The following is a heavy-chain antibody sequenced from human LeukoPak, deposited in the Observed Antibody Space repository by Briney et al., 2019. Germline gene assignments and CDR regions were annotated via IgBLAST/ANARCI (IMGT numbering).Heavy chain of an antibody. V-gene: IGHV4-59*01. CDR1: GGSISSYY. CDR3: ARVVLDPLIAAAVGYFDY. CDR2: IYYSGST. Sequence: SETLSLTCTVSGGSISSYYWSWIRQPPGEGLEWIGYIYYSGSTNYNPSLKSRVTISVDTSKNQFSLKLSSVTAADTAVYYCARVVLDPLIAAAVGYFDYWGQGTLVTVSS. D-gene: IGHD6-13*01. J-gene: IGHJ4*02.